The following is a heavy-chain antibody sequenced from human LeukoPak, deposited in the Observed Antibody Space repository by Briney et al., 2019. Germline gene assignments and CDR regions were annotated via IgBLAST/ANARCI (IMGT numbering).Heavy chain of an antibody. V-gene: IGHV4-30-2*01. D-gene: IGHD2-2*01. CDR2: IYHSGST. Sequence: PSETLSLTCAVSGGSIGSGGYSWSWIRQPPGKGLEWIGYIYHSGSTYYNPSLKSRVTISVDRSKNQFSLKLSSVTAADTAVYYCARTYCSSTSCELFDPWGQGTLVTVSS. CDR1: GGSIGSGGYS. J-gene: IGHJ5*02. CDR3: ARTYCSSTSCELFDP.